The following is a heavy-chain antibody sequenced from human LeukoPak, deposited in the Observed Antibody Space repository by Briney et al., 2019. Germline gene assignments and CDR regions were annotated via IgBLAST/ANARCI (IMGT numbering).Heavy chain of an antibody. D-gene: IGHD6-19*01. Sequence: SETLSLTCSVSGGSISSSSYYWGWIRQPPGKGLEWIGSIYYSGSTYYNPSLKSRVTISVDTSKNQFSLKLSSVTAADTAVYYCGRDDSSGWYYFDYWGQGTLVTVSS. CDR3: GRDDSSGWYYFDY. J-gene: IGHJ4*02. CDR2: IYYSGST. CDR1: GGSISSSSYY. V-gene: IGHV4-39*01.